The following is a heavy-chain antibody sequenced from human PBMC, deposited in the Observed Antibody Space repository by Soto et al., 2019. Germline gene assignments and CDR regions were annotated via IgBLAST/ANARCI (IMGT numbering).Heavy chain of an antibody. V-gene: IGHV1-69*08. D-gene: IGHD6-19*01. Sequence: QVQLVQSGAEVKKPGSSVKVSCKASGGTFSSYTISWVRQAPGQGLEWMGRIIPILGIANYAQKFQGRVTITADKSTSTAYMELSSLRSEDTAVYYCAREGYSSGWYAFDIWGQGTMVTVSS. CDR2: IIPILGIA. J-gene: IGHJ3*02. CDR1: GGTFSSYT. CDR3: AREGYSSGWYAFDI.